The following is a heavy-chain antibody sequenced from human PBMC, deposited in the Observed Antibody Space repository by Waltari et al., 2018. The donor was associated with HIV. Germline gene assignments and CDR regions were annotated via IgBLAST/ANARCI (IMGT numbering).Heavy chain of an antibody. CDR1: GYTFTSYY. CDR3: AREVLSNAFDI. Sequence: QVQLVQSGAEVKKPGASVKVSRKASGYTFTSYYMHWVRQAPRQGLEWMGIINPSGGSTSYAQKFQGRVTMTRDTSTSTVYMELSSLRSEDTAVYYCAREVLSNAFDIWGQGTMVTVSS. CDR2: INPSGGST. V-gene: IGHV1-46*01. J-gene: IGHJ3*02.